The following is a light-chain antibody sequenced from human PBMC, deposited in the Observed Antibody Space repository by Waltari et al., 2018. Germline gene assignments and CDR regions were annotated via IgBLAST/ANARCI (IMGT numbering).Light chain of an antibody. CDR1: QDISNY. CDR3: QQYDNLPVT. Sequence: DIQMTQSPSSLSVSVGDRVTITCQASQDISNYLNWYQQKPVKAPKLLIYIASSLETGVPSRFSGSRSGTHFTFLISSLQPEDIATYYCQQYDNLPVTFGGGTKVEIK. V-gene: IGKV1-33*01. CDR2: IAS. J-gene: IGKJ4*01.